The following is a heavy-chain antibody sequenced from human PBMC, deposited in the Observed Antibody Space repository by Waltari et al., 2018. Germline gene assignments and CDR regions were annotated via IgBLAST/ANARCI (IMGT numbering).Heavy chain of an antibody. CDR2: IIPIFGTA. V-gene: IGHV1-69*01. D-gene: IGHD2-2*02. CDR1: GGTFSSYA. J-gene: IGHJ4*02. Sequence: QVQLVQSGAEVKKPGSAVKVACRSFGGTFSSYAISWWRQASGEGLEWMGGIIPIFGTANYAQKFQGRVTITADESTSTAYMELSSLRSEDTAVYYCARTPPLGYCSSTSCYIFDYWGQGTLVTVSS. CDR3: ARTPPLGYCSSTSCYIFDY.